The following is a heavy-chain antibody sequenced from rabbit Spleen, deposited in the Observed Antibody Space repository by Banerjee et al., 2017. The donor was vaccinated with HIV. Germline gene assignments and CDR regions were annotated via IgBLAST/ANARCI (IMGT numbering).Heavy chain of an antibody. CDR2: IYTATTAS. D-gene: IGHD1-1*01. Sequence: QEQLVESGGGLVQPEGSLTLTCKASEFDLSNYYVMRWVRQAPGKGLEWIGTIYTATTASYYANWAKGRFTISKSSSTTVTLQMTNLTGADTATYFCARSRYYDFDYSGYNYAIPNNLWGPGTLVTVS. CDR3: ARSRYYDFDYSGYNYAIPNNL. V-gene: IGHV1S45*01. J-gene: IGHJ4*01. CDR1: EFDLSNYYV.